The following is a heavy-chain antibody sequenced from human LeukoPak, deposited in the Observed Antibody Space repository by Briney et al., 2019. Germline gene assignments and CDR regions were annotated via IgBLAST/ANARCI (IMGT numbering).Heavy chain of an antibody. CDR1: GGSFSGYY. Sequence: SETLSLTCAVYGGSFSGYYWSWIRQPPGKGLEWIGEINHSGSTNYNPSLKSRVTMSVDTSKNQFSLKLSSVTAADTAVYYCARAPYYYDSSGYYGEENWFDPWGQGTLVTVSS. CDR3: ARAPYYYDSSGYYGEENWFDP. CDR2: INHSGST. J-gene: IGHJ5*02. D-gene: IGHD3-22*01. V-gene: IGHV4-34*01.